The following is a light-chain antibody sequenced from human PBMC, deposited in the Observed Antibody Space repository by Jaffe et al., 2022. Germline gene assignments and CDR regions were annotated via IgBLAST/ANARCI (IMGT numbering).Light chain of an antibody. V-gene: IGKV3-20*01. J-gene: IGKJ5*01. CDR3: QQYGGSPLVT. Sequence: EIVLTQSPGALSLFPGERATLSCRASQSVSNNFLSWYQHKLGQGPRLLIYGASIRATGIPDRFSGSGSGTDFTLTISRLEPEDFAVYYCQQYGGSPLVTFGQGTRLDI. CDR1: QSVSNNF. CDR2: GAS.